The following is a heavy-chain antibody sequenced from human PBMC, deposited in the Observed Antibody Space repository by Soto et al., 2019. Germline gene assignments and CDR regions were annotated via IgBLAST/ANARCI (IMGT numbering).Heavy chain of an antibody. CDR3: ARATYYGSGSYIEYYYYGMDV. CDR1: GDSVSSNSAA. J-gene: IGHJ6*02. CDR2: TYYRSKWYN. D-gene: IGHD3-10*01. V-gene: IGHV6-1*01. Sequence: QTLSLTCAISGDSVSSNSAAWNWIRQSPSRGLEWLGRTYYRSKWYNDYAVSVKSRITINPDTSKNQFSLQLNSVTPEDTAVYYCARATYYGSGSYIEYYYYGMDVWGQGTTVTVSS.